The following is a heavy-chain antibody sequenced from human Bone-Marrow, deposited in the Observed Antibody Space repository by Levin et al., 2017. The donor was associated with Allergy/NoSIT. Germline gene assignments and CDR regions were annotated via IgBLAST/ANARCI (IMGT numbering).Heavy chain of an antibody. CDR1: GYTFTSYA. CDR3: ARAPVRYWWCILLPNYYYYMDV. D-gene: IGHD2-8*02. V-gene: IGHV7-4-1*02. J-gene: IGHJ6*03. Sequence: ASVKVSCKASGYTFTSYAMNWVRQAPGQGLEWMGWINTNTGNPTYAQGFTGRFVFSLDTSVSTAYLQISSLKAEDTAVYYCARAPVRYWWCILLPNYYYYMDVWGKGTTVTVSS. CDR2: INTNTGNP.